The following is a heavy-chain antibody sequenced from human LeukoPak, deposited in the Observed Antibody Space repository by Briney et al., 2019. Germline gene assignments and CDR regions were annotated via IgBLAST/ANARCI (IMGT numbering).Heavy chain of an antibody. CDR2: ISLSGGYT. Sequence: PGGSLRLSCAASGFTFGNYAMSWVRQAPGKGLEWVSSISLSGGYTYYADSMKGRFTISRDNSKNTLYLQMNSLRAEDTALYYCAKDIRDSGNYGWFVPWGQGTLVTVSS. V-gene: IGHV3-23*01. D-gene: IGHD1-26*01. J-gene: IGHJ5*02. CDR1: GFTFGNYA. CDR3: AKDIRDSGNYGWFVP.